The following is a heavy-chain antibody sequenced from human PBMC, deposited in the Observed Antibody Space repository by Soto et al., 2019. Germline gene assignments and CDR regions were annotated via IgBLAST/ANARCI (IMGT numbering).Heavy chain of an antibody. J-gene: IGHJ4*02. V-gene: IGHV3-48*03. D-gene: IGHD5-18*01. CDR2: ISSSGSTI. CDR1: GFTFSSYE. CDR3: STAPDTAMANFDY. Sequence: PGGSLRLSCAASGFTFSSYEMNWVRQAPGKGLEWVSYISSSGSTIYYADSVKGRFTISRDNAKNSLYLQMNSLRAEETAVYYCSTAPDTAMANFDYWGQGTLLTVSS.